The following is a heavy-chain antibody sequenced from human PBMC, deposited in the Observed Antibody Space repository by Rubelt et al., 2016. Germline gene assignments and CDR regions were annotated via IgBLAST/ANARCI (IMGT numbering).Heavy chain of an antibody. D-gene: IGHD3-3*01. CDR2: ISYDGSNK. V-gene: IGHV3-30*04. CDR1: GFTFSSYA. Sequence: CAASGFTFSSYAMHWVRQAPGKGLEWVAVISYDGSNKYYADSVKGRFTISRDNSKNTLYLQMNSLRAEDTAVYYCARDSADYDFWSGYSDYWGQGSLVIVSS. J-gene: IGHJ4*02. CDR3: ARDSADYDFWSGYSDY.